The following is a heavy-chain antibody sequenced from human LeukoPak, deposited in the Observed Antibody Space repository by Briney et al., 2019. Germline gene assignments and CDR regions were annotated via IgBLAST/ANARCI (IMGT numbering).Heavy chain of an antibody. Sequence: ASVKVSCKASGYTFTGYYMHWVRQAPGQGLEWMGWINPNSGGTNYAQKFQGRVTMTRDTSISTAYMELSRLRSDDTAVYYCARTGYCSSTSCYSYGADYYYMDVWGKGTTVTVSS. CDR1: GYTFTGYY. CDR2: INPNSGGT. D-gene: IGHD2-2*03. J-gene: IGHJ6*03. CDR3: ARTGYCSSTSCYSYGADYYYMDV. V-gene: IGHV1-2*02.